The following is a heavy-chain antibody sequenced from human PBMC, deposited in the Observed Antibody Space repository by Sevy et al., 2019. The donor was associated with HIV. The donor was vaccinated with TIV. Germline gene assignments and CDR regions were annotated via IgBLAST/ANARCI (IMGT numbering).Heavy chain of an antibody. Sequence: GGSLRLSCAASGFTPSTYGMHWVRQAPGKGLEWVAVIGYDGNNKYYADSVKGRFTISRDNSKNTLFLQMDSLRAEDTAVYYCARDPGMYGDYLLAYFDYWGQGALVTVSS. CDR1: GFTPSTYG. V-gene: IGHV3-33*08. CDR2: IGYDGNNK. CDR3: ARDPGMYGDYLLAYFDY. J-gene: IGHJ4*02. D-gene: IGHD1-1*01.